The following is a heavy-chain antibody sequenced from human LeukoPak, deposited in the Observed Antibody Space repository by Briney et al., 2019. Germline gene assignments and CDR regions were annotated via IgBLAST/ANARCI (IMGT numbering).Heavy chain of an antibody. J-gene: IGHJ4*02. CDR2: ITGNSGNT. D-gene: IGHD3-10*01. V-gene: IGHV3-23*01. CDR3: AKDQSPYYFGSGSYSFDY. CDR1: GFTFSSYA. Sequence: GGSLRLSCAASGFTFSSYAMSWVRQAPGKGLEWVSTITGNSGNTYYADSVKGRFTTSRDNSKNTLYLQMNSLRAEDTAVYYCAKDQSPYYFGSGSYSFDYWGQGTLVTVSS.